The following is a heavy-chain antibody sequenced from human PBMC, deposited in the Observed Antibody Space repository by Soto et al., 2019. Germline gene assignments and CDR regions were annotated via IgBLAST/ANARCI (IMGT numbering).Heavy chain of an antibody. CDR1: GGSISNYY. V-gene: IGHV4-4*07. CDR2: FYASGYT. CDR3: ARGNQVAMSDY. J-gene: IGHJ4*02. Sequence: SETLSLTCAVSGGSISNYYWSWIRQPAGKGLEWIGRFYASGYTNYNPSLKSRVTMSLDISKNQFSLRLSSVTAADTAVYYCARGNQVAMSDYWGQGTLVTVSS.